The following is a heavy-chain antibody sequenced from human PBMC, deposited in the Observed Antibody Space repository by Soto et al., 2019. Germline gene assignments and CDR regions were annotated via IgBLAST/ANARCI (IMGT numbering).Heavy chain of an antibody. CDR1: GGSISNYY. V-gene: IGHV4-4*07. CDR2: FYASGYT. CDR3: ARGNQVAMSDY. J-gene: IGHJ4*02. Sequence: SETLSLTCAVSGGSISNYYWSWIRQPAGKGLEWIGRFYASGYTNYNPSLKSRVTMSLDISKNQFSLRLSSVTAADTAVYYCARGNQVAMSDYWGQGTLVTVSS.